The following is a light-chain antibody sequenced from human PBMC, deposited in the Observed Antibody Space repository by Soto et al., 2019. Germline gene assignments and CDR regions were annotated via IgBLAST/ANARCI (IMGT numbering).Light chain of an antibody. Sequence: EIVMTQSPGTLSLSPGERATLSCRASQSVSSRLAWYQQKPGQAPRLLIYDASTRATGIPARFSGSGSGTDFTLTISRLEPEDFAVYYCQQYGSSPRTFGQGTRWIS. CDR3: QQYGSSPRT. CDR2: DAS. V-gene: IGKV3-20*01. CDR1: QSVSSR. J-gene: IGKJ1*01.